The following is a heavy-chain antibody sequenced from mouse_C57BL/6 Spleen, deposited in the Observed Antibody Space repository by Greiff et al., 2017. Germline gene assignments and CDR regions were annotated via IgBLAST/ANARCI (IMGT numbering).Heavy chain of an antibody. J-gene: IGHJ2*01. V-gene: IGHV1-12*01. Sequence: SGAELVRPGASVKMSCKASGYTFTSYNMHWVKQTPRQGLEWIGAIYPGKGDTSYKQKFKGKATLTVDKSSSTAYMHLSSLTSEDSAVYFCARSWDWGAYFDYWGQGTTLTVSS. CDR3: ARSWDWGAYFDY. CDR1: GYTFTSYN. D-gene: IGHD4-1*01. CDR2: IYPGKGDT.